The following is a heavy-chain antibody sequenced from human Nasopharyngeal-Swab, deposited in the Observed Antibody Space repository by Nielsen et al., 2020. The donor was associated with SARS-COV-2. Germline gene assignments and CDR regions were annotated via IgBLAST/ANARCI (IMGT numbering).Heavy chain of an antibody. J-gene: IGHJ6*02. CDR2: LHSGDGT. Sequence: GSLRLSCAASGFSVSSSYMTWVRQAPGKGLDWVSTLHSGDGTYYADSVKGRFTISRDNSKNTLYLQMNRLRAEDTAVYYCSRNIYYYGLDVWGQGTTVTVSS. CDR1: GFSVSSSY. CDR3: SRNIYYYGLDV. V-gene: IGHV3-53*01.